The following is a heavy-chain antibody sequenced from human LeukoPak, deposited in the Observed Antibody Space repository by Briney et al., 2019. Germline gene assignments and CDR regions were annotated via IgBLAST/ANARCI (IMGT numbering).Heavy chain of an antibody. J-gene: IGHJ2*01. CDR3: ARDVFSYWYFDL. CDR2: ISSRSSYM. CDR1: EFTFSNYW. V-gene: IGHV3-21*01. D-gene: IGHD5/OR15-5a*01. Sequence: GGSLRLSCVVSEFTFSNYWMSWVRQAPGKGLEWVSSISSRSSYMYYADSLKGRFTISRDNAKNSLYLQMNSLRAEDTAVYYCARDVFSYWYFDLWGRGTLVTVSS.